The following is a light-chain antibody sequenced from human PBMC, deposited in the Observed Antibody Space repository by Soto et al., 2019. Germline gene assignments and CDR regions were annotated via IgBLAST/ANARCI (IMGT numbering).Light chain of an antibody. CDR1: QSVSSN. J-gene: IGKJ1*01. Sequence: EIVMTQSPATLSLSPGERATLSCRASQSVSSNLAWYKQKPGQAPRLLIYGASTRATGIPARFSGSGSGTDFTLTISSLQSEDFAVYYCQQYNNWPGTFGQGTKVDIK. CDR2: GAS. CDR3: QQYNNWPGT. V-gene: IGKV3-15*01.